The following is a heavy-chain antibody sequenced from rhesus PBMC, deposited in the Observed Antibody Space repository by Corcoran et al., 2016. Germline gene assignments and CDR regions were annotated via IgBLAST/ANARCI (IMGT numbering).Heavy chain of an antibody. Sequence: EVQLVQSGAEVKRPGESLKISCKTSGYSFTSYWISWVRQMPGKGLEGVGALAPSDSDTRYSPSFQGQVTISADKSISTTYLQWSSLKASDTATYYCAKMASYWYFDLWGPGTPITISS. CDR2: LAPSDSDT. J-gene: IGHJ2*01. CDR3: AKMASYWYFDL. V-gene: IGHV5-20*02. CDR1: GYSFTSYW.